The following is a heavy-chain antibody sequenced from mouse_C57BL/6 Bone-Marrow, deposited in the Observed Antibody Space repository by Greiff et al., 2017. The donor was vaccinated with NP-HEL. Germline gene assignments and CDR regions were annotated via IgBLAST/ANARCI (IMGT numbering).Heavy chain of an antibody. CDR1: GYSITSGYY. V-gene: IGHV3-6*01. CDR2: ISYDGSN. D-gene: IGHD2-5*01. CDR3: ARAYYSNYEYFDV. Sequence: EVQVVESGPGLVKPSQSLSLTCSVTGYSITSGYYWNWIRQFPGNKLEWMGYISYDGSNNYNPSLKNRISITRDTSKNQFFLKLNSVTTEDTATYYCARAYYSNYEYFDVWGTGTTVTVSS. J-gene: IGHJ1*03.